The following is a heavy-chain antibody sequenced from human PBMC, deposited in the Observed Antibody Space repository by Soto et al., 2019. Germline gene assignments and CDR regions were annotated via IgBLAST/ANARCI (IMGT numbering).Heavy chain of an antibody. CDR1: GFTFSIYW. CDR3: ARGNAAGGQFDY. J-gene: IGHJ4*02. CDR2: IKEDGSDK. V-gene: IGHV3-7*01. Sequence: EVELVESGGGLVQPGGSLRLSCAASGFTFSIYWMSWVRQAPGKGLEWVANIKEDGSDKYFVDSVKGRFTISRDNAKNSLYLQMNSLRAEDTAVYYCARGNAAGGQFDYWGQGTLVTVSS. D-gene: IGHD6-13*01.